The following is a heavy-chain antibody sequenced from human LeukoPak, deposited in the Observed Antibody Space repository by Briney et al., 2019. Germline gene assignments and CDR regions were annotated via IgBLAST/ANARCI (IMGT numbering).Heavy chain of an antibody. CDR1: GYTFTNYD. V-gene: IGHV1-8*01. CDR3: ARGMITFFMDV. Sequence: ASVRVSCKASGYTFTNYDINWVRQAPGQGLEWMGWMNPNSGNTGYAQKFQGRVTITRNTSISTAYMELSSLRSEDTAVYYCARGMITFFMDVWGKGTTVTVSS. D-gene: IGHD3-16*01. J-gene: IGHJ6*04. CDR2: MNPNSGNT.